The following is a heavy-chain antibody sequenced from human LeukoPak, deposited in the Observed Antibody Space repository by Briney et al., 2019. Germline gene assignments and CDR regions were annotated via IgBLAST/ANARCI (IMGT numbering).Heavy chain of an antibody. CDR3: ARGGGYYAIDY. D-gene: IGHD1-26*01. CDR1: GFIVNSNY. V-gene: IGHV3-53*01. Sequence: GGSLRRSCAASGFIVNSNYMNWVRQAPGKGLEWVSVLYSDDTTYYADSVKGRFTISRDNSKNTLYLQMNNLRAEDTAVYYCARGGGYYAIDYWGQGTLVTVSS. CDR2: LYSDDTT. J-gene: IGHJ4*02.